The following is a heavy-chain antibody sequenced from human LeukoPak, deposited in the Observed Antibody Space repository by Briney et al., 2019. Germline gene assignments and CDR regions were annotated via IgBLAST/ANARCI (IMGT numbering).Heavy chain of an antibody. V-gene: IGHV4-59*12. CDR2: IYYSGST. Sequence: SETLSLTCTVSGGSISSYYWSWIRQPPGKGLEWIGYIYYSGSTNYNPSLKSRVTISVDTSKNQFSLKLSSVTAADTAVYYCVKDGHGMDVWGQGTTVTVSS. CDR3: VKDGHGMDV. CDR1: GGSISSYY. J-gene: IGHJ6*02.